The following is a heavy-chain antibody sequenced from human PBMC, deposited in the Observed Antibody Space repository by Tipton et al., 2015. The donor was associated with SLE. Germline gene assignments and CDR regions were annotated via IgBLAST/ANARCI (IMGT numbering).Heavy chain of an antibody. Sequence: TLPLTCTVSGGSINSGGYYWSWIRQHPGKGLEWIGYIYYTGSTHYNPSLRSRVTISVDTSKTQFSLKVSSVTAADTAVYYCARRSGTSDYFDYWGQGTLVTVSS. J-gene: IGHJ4*02. V-gene: IGHV4-31*03. D-gene: IGHD3-10*01. CDR3: ARRSGTSDYFDY. CDR1: GGSINSGGYY. CDR2: IYYTGST.